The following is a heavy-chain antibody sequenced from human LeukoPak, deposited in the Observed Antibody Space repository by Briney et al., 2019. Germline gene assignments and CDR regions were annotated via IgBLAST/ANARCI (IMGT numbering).Heavy chain of an antibody. J-gene: IGHJ4*02. CDR1: GGSISSSSYY. V-gene: IGHV4-39*07. CDR2: IYYSGST. D-gene: IGHD6-19*01. Sequence: PSETLSLTCTVSGGSISSSSYYWGWIRQPPGKGLEWIGSIYYSGSTYYNPSLKSRVTISVDTSKNQFSLKLSSVTAADTAVYYCARDPGRNEVPVAGTGGFDYWGQGALVTVSS. CDR3: ARDPGRNEVPVAGTGGFDY.